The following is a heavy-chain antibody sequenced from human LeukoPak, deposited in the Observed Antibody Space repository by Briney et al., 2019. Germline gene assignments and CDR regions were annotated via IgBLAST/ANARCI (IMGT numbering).Heavy chain of an antibody. CDR3: ARDAGIAAGYYYMDV. CDR2: INPSGGST. Sequence: GASVKVSCKASGYTFTSYYMHWVRQAPGQGLEWMGIINPSGGSTSYAQKFQGRVTMTRDMSTSTVYMELSSLRSEDTAVYYCARDAGIAAGYYYMDVWGKGTTVTVSS. V-gene: IGHV1-46*01. CDR1: GYTFTSYY. D-gene: IGHD6-13*01. J-gene: IGHJ6*03.